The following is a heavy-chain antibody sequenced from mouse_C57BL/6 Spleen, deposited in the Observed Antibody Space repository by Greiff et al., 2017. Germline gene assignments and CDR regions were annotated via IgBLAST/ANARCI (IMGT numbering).Heavy chain of an antibody. V-gene: IGHV1-18*01. D-gene: IGHD3-3*01. Sequence: EVQLQQSGPELVKPGASVKIPCKASGYTFTDYNMDWVKQSHGKSLEWIGDINPNNGGTIYNQKFKGKATLTVDTSSSTAYMELRSLTSEDTAVYYCARRGDVGWYFEVWGTGTTVTASS. J-gene: IGHJ1*03. CDR3: ARRGDVGWYFEV. CDR1: GYTFTDYN. CDR2: INPNNGGT.